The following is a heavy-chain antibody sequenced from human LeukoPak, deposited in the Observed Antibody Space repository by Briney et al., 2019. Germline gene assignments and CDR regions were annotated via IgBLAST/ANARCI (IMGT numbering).Heavy chain of an antibody. CDR1: GFTFSSYA. CDR2: ISSNGGST. Sequence: GGSLRLSCAASGFTFSSYAMHWVRQAPGKGLEYVSAISSNGGSTYYANSVKGRFTISRDNSKNTLYLQMGSLRAEDMAVYYCARGVPGGSSWFDYRGQGTLVTVSS. D-gene: IGHD6-13*01. V-gene: IGHV3-64*01. J-gene: IGHJ4*02. CDR3: ARGVPGGSSWFDY.